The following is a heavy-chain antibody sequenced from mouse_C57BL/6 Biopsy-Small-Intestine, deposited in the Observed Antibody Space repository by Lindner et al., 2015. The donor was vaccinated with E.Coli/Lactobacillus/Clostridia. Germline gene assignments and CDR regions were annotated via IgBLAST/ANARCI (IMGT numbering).Heavy chain of an antibody. D-gene: IGHD1-3*01. Sequence: SVKVSCKASGYTFTSYDINWVRQATGQRLEWMGWMNPNSGNTGYAQKFQGRVTMTRNNSITTAYMELSSLTSEDTAVYYCARERVGSREVEWFDPWGQGTLVTVSS. CDR2: MNPNSGNT. CDR1: GYTFTSYD. CDR3: ARERVGSREVEWFDP. V-gene: IGHV1-81*01. J-gene: IGHJ4*01.